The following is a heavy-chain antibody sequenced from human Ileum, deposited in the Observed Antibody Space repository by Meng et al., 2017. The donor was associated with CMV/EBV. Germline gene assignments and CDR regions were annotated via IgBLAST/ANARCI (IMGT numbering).Heavy chain of an antibody. CDR3: AKGRGYSYGGGFDY. CDR1: GCTVRNYG. CDR2: ISDDGNNK. Sequence: ATGCTVRNYGMHWVRQAPGKGLEWVAVISDDGNNKYYVDSVKGRFTISRDNSKNTLYLQMNSLRADDTAVYYCAKGRGYSYGGGFDYWGQGTLVTVSS. V-gene: IGHV3-30*18. D-gene: IGHD5-18*01. J-gene: IGHJ4*02.